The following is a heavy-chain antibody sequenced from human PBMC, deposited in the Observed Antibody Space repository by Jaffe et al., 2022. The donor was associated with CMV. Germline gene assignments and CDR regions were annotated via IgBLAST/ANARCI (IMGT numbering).Heavy chain of an antibody. V-gene: IGHV3-33*01. CDR1: GFTFSSYG. CDR3: AREGDYDGNFDY. Sequence: QVQLVESGGGVVQPGRSLRLSCAASGFTFSSYGMHWVRQAPGKGLEWVAVIWYDGSNKYYADSVKGRFTISRDNSKNTLYLQMNSLRAEDTAVYYCAREGDYDGNFDYWGQGTLVTVSS. J-gene: IGHJ4*02. CDR2: IWYDGSNK. D-gene: IGHD4-17*01.